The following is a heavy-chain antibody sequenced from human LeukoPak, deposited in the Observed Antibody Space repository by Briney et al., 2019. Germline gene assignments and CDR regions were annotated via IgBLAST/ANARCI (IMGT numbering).Heavy chain of an antibody. V-gene: IGHV3-15*01. J-gene: IGHJ4*02. CDR2: IKANLDGGAT. Sequence: PGGSPRLSCAASGFGFTNAWMVWVRQAPGKGLEWVGRIKANLDGGATDFAAPVKGRFSISRDDSTRTVYLQMNSLKIEDTGIYYCTTDFFHFDFSSGFYSYWGQGSLVTVSS. CDR3: TTDFFHFDFSSGFYSY. CDR1: GFGFTNAW. D-gene: IGHD3-3*01.